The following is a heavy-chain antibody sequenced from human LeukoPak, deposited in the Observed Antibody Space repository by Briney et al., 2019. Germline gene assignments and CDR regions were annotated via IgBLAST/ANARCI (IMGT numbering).Heavy chain of an antibody. CDR3: ARIRNSAAAD. Sequence: AGGSLRLSCAASGFTFSTYWMQWVRHAPGKGLVWVSHINTDGDSTRDAASVKGQFTISRDNAKNTLYLQMNSLRAEDTAVYSGARIRNSAAADWGQGSLVTVSS. D-gene: IGHD6-13*01. V-gene: IGHV3-74*01. CDR2: INTDGDST. CDR1: GFTFSTYW. J-gene: IGHJ4*02.